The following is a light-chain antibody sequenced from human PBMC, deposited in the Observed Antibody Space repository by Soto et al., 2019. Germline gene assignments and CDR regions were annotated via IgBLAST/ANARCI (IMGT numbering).Light chain of an antibody. CDR1: SSDVGAYNY. V-gene: IGLV2-14*03. J-gene: IGLJ3*02. CDR2: EVS. CDR3: SSYTSSSNWV. Sequence: QSALTQPASVSGSPGQSITISCTGTSSDVGAYNYVSWYQQHPGKAPKLMIYEVSNRPSGVSNRFSGSKSANTASLTISGLQAGDEADYYCSSYTSSSNWVFGGGTKVTVL.